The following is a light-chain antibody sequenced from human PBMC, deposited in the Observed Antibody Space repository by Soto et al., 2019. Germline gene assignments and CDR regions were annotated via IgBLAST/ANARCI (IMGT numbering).Light chain of an antibody. CDR3: QQHDNLPFT. V-gene: IGKV1-33*01. CDR1: QDISSS. J-gene: IGKJ3*01. Sequence: DIQMTQSPSSLSASVGDKVTITCQASQDISSSLNWDQQKPGKDPKLLIYDVSNLETGVPAKFSGGGSGTDFTFTINSLQPEDIATYYCQQHDNLPFTFGPGTKVDIK. CDR2: DVS.